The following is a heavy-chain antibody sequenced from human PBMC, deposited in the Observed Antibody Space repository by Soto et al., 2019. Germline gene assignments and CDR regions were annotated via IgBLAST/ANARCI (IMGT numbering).Heavy chain of an antibody. Sequence: QVQLVESGGGVVQPGRSLRLSCAASGFTFSSYGMHWVRQAPGKGLEWVAVIWYDGSNKYYADSVKGRFTISRDNSKNTVYLQMNSLRAEDTAVYYCARDGCGGGRGYSSDYWGQGTLVTVSS. CDR2: IWYDGSNK. CDR3: ARDGCGGGRGYSSDY. J-gene: IGHJ4*02. D-gene: IGHD2-15*01. CDR1: GFTFSSYG. V-gene: IGHV3-33*01.